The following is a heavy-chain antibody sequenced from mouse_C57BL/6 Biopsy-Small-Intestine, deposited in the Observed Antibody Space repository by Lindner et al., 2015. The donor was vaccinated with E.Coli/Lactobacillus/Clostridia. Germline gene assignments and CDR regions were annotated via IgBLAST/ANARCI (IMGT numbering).Heavy chain of an antibody. V-gene: IGHV5-6*01. J-gene: IGHJ3*01. CDR1: GFTFSSYG. CDR3: ARHAWEMHGGNPFAY. Sequence: VQLQESGGDLVKPGGSLKLSCAASGFTFSSYGMSWVRQTPDKRLEWVATISSGGSYTYYPDSVKGRFTISRDNAKNTLYLQMSSLKSEDTAMYYCARHAWEMHGGNPFAYWGQGTLVTVSA. D-gene: IGHD1-1*02. CDR2: ISSGGSYT.